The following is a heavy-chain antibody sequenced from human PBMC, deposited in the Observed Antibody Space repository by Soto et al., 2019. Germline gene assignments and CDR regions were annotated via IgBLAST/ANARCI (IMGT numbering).Heavy chain of an antibody. D-gene: IGHD2-8*02. Sequence: APLKVSCKASGSTFTSYGISCVRQAPGQGLEWMGWISAYNGNTNYAQKLQGRVTMTTDTSTSTAYMELRSLRSDDTAVYYCARALEVLFSTNVASDIWGQGTMVTVS. J-gene: IGHJ3*02. CDR3: ARALEVLFSTNVASDI. V-gene: IGHV1-18*01. CDR1: GSTFTSYG. CDR2: ISAYNGNT.